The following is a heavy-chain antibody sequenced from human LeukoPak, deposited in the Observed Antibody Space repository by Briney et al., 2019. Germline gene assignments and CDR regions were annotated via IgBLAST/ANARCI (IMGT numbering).Heavy chain of an antibody. V-gene: IGHV3-30*04. CDR3: ARDSGRGGGVDY. J-gene: IGHJ4*02. D-gene: IGHD3-16*01. Sequence: GGSLRLSCAASGFTFSSYAMHWVRQAPGKGLEWVAVISYDGSNKYYADSVKGRFTISRDNAKNSLYLQMNSLRAEDTAVYYCARDSGRGGGVDYWGQGTLVAVSS. CDR1: GFTFSSYA. CDR2: ISYDGSNK.